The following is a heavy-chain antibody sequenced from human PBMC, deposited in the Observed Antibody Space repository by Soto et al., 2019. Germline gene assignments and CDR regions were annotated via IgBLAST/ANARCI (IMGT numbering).Heavy chain of an antibody. V-gene: IGHV1-69*13. CDR3: ARRGHYYDSSGYYPDLHYYYGMDV. J-gene: IGHJ6*02. CDR1: GGTFSSYA. D-gene: IGHD3-22*01. CDR2: IIPIFGTA. Sequence: SVKVSCKASGGTFSSYAISWVRHAPGQGLEWMGGIIPIFGTANYAQKFQGRVTITADESTSTAYMELSSLRSEDTAVYYCARRGHYYDSSGYYPDLHYYYGMDVWGQGTTVTVSS.